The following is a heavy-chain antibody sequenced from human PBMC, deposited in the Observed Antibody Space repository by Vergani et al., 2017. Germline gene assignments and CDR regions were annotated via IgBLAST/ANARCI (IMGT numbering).Heavy chain of an antibody. J-gene: IGHJ3*02. Sequence: EVQLVESGGGLVQPGGSLRLSCAASGFTFSSYWMSWVRQAPGKGLEWVANIKQDGSEKYYVDSVKGRFTISRDNAKNSLYLQMNSLRAEDTTVYYCERVMVREVIIYRDAFDIRGRGKMVTVSS. CDR3: ERVMVREVIIYRDAFDI. CDR2: IKQDGSEK. CDR1: GFTFSSYW. V-gene: IGHV3-7*04. D-gene: IGHD3-10*01.